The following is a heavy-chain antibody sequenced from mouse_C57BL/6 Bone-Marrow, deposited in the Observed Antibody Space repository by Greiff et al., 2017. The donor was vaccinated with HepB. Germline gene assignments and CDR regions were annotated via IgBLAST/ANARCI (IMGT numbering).Heavy chain of an antibody. J-gene: IGHJ4*01. CDR3: GEFLNYYAMDY. V-gene: IGHV1-64*01. Sequence: QVQLQQPGAELVKPGASVKLSCKASGYTFTSYWMHWVKQRPGQGLEWIGMIHPNSGSTNYNEKFKSKATLTVDKSSSTAYMQLSSLTSEDSAVYYCGEFLNYYAMDYWGQGTSVTVSS. CDR2: IHPNSGST. CDR1: GYTFTSYW.